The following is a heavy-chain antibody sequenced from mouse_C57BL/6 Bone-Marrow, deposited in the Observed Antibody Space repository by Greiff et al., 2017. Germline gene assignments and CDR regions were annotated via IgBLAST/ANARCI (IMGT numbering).Heavy chain of an antibody. Sequence: VQLQQSGAELVRPGASVKLSCTASGFNIKDDYMHWVKQRPEQGLEWIGWIDPENGDTEYASKFQGKATITADTSSNTAYLQLSRLTSEDTAVYYWTTVVATSHWYFDVWGTGTTVTVSS. CDR1: GFNIKDDY. D-gene: IGHD1-1*01. J-gene: IGHJ1*03. V-gene: IGHV14-4*01. CDR2: IDPENGDT. CDR3: TTVVATSHWYFDV.